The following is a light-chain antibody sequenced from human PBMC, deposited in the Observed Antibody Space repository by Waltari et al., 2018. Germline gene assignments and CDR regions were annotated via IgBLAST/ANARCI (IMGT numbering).Light chain of an antibody. V-gene: IGLV2-23*02. J-gene: IGLJ3*02. CDR1: SSAVGRDTL. CDR3: CSYAGSRV. CDR2: EVS. Sequence: QSALTQPASVSGSPGQSITISCTGTSSAVGRDTLVSWYQQHPGKAPKLMIYEVSKRPSGVSNRFSGSKSGNTASLTISGLQAEDEADYYCCSYAGSRVFGGGTKLTVL.